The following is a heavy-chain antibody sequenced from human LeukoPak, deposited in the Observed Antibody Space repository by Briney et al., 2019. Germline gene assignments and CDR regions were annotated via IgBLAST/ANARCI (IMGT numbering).Heavy chain of an antibody. V-gene: IGHV3-20*04. CDR1: GFTFDDYA. J-gene: IGHJ3*02. Sequence: GGSLRLSCAASGFTFDDYAMHWVRQAPGKGLEWVSGINWNGGSTGYADSVKGRFTISRDNAKNSLYLQMNSLRAEDTALYYCARDSYDSSGYYYGGAFDIWGQGTMVTVSS. CDR3: ARDSYDSSGYYYGGAFDI. D-gene: IGHD3-22*01. CDR2: INWNGGST.